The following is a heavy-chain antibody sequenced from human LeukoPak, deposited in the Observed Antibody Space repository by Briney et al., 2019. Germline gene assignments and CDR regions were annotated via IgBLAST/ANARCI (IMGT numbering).Heavy chain of an antibody. CDR2: INPNSGGT. CDR1: GYTFTGYY. V-gene: IGHV1-2*02. CDR3: ARQTTVTTLFDY. J-gene: IGHJ4*02. D-gene: IGHD4-17*01. Sequence: ASVKVFCKASGYTFTGYYMHWVREAPGQGLEWMGWINPNSGGTNYAQKFQGRVTMARDTSISTAYMELSRLRSDDTAVYYCARQTTVTTLFDYWGQGTLVTVSS.